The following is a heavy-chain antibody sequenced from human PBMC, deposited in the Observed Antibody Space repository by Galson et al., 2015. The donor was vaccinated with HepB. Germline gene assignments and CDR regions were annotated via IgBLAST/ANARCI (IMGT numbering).Heavy chain of an antibody. CDR2: INHSGST. CDR3: ARGRRGEISRLLLYNWFDP. D-gene: IGHD2-2*01. CDR1: GGSFSGYY. V-gene: IGHV4-34*01. J-gene: IGHJ5*02. Sequence: TLSLTCAVYGGSFSGYYWSWIRLPPGKGLEWIGEINHSGSTNYNPSLKSRVTISVDTSKNQFSLKLSSVTAADTAVYYCARGRRGEISRLLLYNWFDPWGQGTLVTVSS.